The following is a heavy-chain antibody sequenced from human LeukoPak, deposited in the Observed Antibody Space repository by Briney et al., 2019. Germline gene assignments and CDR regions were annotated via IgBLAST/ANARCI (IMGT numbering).Heavy chain of an antibody. CDR2: IYYTGNT. CDR3: ARNIAARPHNWFDP. V-gene: IGHV4-39*01. D-gene: IGHD6-6*01. Sequence: PSETLSLTCTVSGISISSSNSYWGWIRQPPGKGLEWIGSIYYTGNTYYNASLKSRVTISIDTSKNQISLRLTSVTAADTAMYYCARNIAARPHNWFDPWGQGTLVTVSS. CDR1: GISISSSNSY. J-gene: IGHJ5*02.